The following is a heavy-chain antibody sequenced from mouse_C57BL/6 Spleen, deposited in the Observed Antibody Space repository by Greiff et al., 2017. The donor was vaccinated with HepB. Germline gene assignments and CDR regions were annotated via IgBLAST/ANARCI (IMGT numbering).Heavy chain of an antibody. V-gene: IGHV1-26*01. CDR2: INPNNGGT. CDR1: GYTFTDYY. CDR3: GSTDYYAMDY. Sequence: VQLKQSGPELVKPGASVKISCKASGYTFTDYYMNWVKQSHGKSLEWIGDINPNNGGTSYNQKFKGKATLTVDKSSSTAYMELRSLTSEDSAVYYCGSTDYYAMDYWGQGTSVTVSS. D-gene: IGHD1-1*01. J-gene: IGHJ4*01.